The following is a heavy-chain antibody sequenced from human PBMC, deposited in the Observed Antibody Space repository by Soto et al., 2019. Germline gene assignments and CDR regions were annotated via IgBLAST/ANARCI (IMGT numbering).Heavy chain of an antibody. J-gene: IGHJ5*02. CDR3: AREASDFSNWFDP. CDR1: GGSISSGGYY. D-gene: IGHD3-3*01. CDR2: IYYSGST. V-gene: IGHV4-31*03. Sequence: PSETLSLTCTVSGGSISSGGYYWSWIRQHPGKGLEWIGYIYYSGSTYYNPSLKSRVTISVETSKNQFSLKLSSVTAADTAVYYCAREASDFSNWFDPWGQGTLVTVSS.